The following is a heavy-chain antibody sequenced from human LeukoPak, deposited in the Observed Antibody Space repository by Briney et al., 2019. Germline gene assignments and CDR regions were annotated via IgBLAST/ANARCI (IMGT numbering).Heavy chain of an antibody. CDR3: AELGITMIGGV. CDR1: GFTFISYA. Sequence: PGGSLRLSCAASGFTFISYAIHWVRQAPGKGLEWVSYISSSGSTIYYADSVKGRFTISRDNAKNSLYLQMNSLGAEDTAVYYCAELGITMIGGVWGKGTTVTISS. V-gene: IGHV3-48*03. D-gene: IGHD3-10*02. J-gene: IGHJ6*04. CDR2: ISSSGSTI.